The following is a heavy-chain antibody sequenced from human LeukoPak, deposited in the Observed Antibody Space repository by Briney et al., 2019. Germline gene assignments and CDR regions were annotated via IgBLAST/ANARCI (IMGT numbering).Heavy chain of an antibody. Sequence: PGRSLRLSCAASGFTFSSYAMHWVRQAPGKGLEWVAAISYDGSNKYYADSVKGRFTISRDNSKNTLYLQMNSLRAEDTAVYYCARYSSGWYEEGNEPFEDYWGQGTLVTVSS. J-gene: IGHJ4*02. V-gene: IGHV3-30-3*01. CDR3: ARYSSGWYEEGNEPFEDY. D-gene: IGHD6-19*01. CDR1: GFTFSSYA. CDR2: ISYDGSNK.